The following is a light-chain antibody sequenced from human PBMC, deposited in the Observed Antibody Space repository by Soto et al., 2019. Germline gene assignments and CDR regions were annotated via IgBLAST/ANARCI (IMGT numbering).Light chain of an antibody. CDR2: EVS. J-gene: IGLJ2*01. CDR3: SSYAGSNTFVV. Sequence: QSALTQPPSASGSPGQSVTISCTGTSSDVGGYNYVSWYQQHPGKAPKLMIYEVSKRPSGVPDRFSGSKSGNTASLTVSGLQAEDEADYYCSSYAGSNTFVVFGGGTNLTVL. CDR1: SSDVGGYNY. V-gene: IGLV2-8*01.